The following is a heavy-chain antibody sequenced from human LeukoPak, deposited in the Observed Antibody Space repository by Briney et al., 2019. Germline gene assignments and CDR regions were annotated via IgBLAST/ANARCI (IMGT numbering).Heavy chain of an antibody. Sequence: ASVKVSCKVSGYTFTDYYMHWLQQAPGKGLEWMGLVDPEDGETIYAEKFQGRVTITADTSTDTAYMELSSLRSEDTAVYYCATIPVDTAPQDFDYGGQGTLVTVSS. D-gene: IGHD5-18*01. CDR1: GYTFTDYY. CDR3: ATIPVDTAPQDFDY. J-gene: IGHJ4*02. V-gene: IGHV1-69-2*01. CDR2: VDPEDGET.